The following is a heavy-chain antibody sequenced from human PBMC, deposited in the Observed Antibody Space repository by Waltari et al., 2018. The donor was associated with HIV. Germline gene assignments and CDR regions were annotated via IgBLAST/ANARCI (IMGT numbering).Heavy chain of an antibody. CDR2: IWYDGDNK. D-gene: IGHD3-22*01. V-gene: IGHV3-33*01. CDR1: GFTFSNFA. Sequence: QVQLVESGGGVVQPGRSLRLSCAASGFTFSNFAMHWVRQAPGKGLGWVAVIWYDGDNKYYADSVKCRFTISRDNSKNTLYLQMNSLRVEDTAVYYCARGGYYYDISGYYHYWGQGTLVTVSS. CDR3: ARGGYYYDISGYYHY. J-gene: IGHJ4*02.